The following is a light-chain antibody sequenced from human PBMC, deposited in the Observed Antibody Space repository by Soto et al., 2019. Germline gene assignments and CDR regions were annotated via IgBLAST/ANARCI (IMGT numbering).Light chain of an antibody. V-gene: IGKV1-12*01. CDR1: QGINNW. J-gene: IGKJ5*01. Sequence: DIQMTQSPSSVSASVGDRVTITCRASQGINNWLAWYQQKPGKAPELLIYAVSYLQSGVPSRFSGSGSGTDFTLTISSLQPEDFATYYCQQLNSYPITFGQGTRLEIK. CDR3: QQLNSYPIT. CDR2: AVS.